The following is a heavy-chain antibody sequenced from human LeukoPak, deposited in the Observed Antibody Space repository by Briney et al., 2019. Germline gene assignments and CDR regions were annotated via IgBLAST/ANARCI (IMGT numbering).Heavy chain of an antibody. J-gene: IGHJ4*02. Sequence: PGGSLRLSCAASGFTFSSYGMHWVRQAPGKGLEWVAFIRYDGSNKYYADSVKGRFTISRDNSKNTLYLQMHGLRAEDTAVYYCADGYSSGWYFDYWGQGTLVTVSS. CDR1: GFTFSSYG. D-gene: IGHD6-19*01. CDR3: ADGYSSGWYFDY. V-gene: IGHV3-30*02. CDR2: IRYDGSNK.